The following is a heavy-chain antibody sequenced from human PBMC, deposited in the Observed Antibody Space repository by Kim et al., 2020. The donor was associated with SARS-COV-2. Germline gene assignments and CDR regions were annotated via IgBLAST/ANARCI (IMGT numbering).Heavy chain of an antibody. V-gene: IGHV3-33*06. CDR2: IWNDGSKK. CDR3: VKSSVPTVYYFDN. D-gene: IGHD2-8*01. Sequence: GGSLRLSCAASGFPFSSYGMHWVRQAPGKGLEWVAVIWNDGSKKYYADSVKGRFSISRDNSKKMLYLEMNSLRGGDTAVYYCVKSSVPTVYYFDNWGQGTLVTVSS. J-gene: IGHJ4*02. CDR1: GFPFSSYG.